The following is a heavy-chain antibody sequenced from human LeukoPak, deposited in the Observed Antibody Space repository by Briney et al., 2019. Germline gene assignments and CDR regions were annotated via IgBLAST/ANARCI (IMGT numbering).Heavy chain of an antibody. Sequence: GESLRISCKGSGYSFTSYWIGWVRPMPGKGLELMGIIYPGDSDTRYSPSFQGQVTISADKSISTAYLQWSSLKASDTAMYYCARRRGYSYGWDAFDIWGQGTMVTVSS. CDR3: ARRRGYSYGWDAFDI. V-gene: IGHV5-51*01. J-gene: IGHJ3*02. CDR2: IYPGDSDT. D-gene: IGHD5-18*01. CDR1: GYSFTSYW.